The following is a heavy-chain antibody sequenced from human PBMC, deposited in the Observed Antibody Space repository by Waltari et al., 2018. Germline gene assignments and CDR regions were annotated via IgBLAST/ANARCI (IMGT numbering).Heavy chain of an antibody. Sequence: EVQLVESGGDLVQPGRSLSLSCTASGFTLGDYAMTWVRQVPGKGLEWVALIRSKDYGGTTKYAASVKGRFTISRDESKNIAYLQMNSLETEDTAMYFCTRVRSWGLLEYWGQGTLVTVSS. CDR1: GFTLGDYA. V-gene: IGHV3-49*04. CDR2: IRSKDYGGTT. D-gene: IGHD3-16*01. J-gene: IGHJ4*02. CDR3: TRVRSWGLLEY.